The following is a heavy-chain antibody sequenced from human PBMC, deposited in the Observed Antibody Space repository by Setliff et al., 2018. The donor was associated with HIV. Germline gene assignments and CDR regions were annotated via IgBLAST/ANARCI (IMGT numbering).Heavy chain of an antibody. CDR3: ARVPTSSWYVTTQRTKEYFHH. J-gene: IGHJ1*01. CDR2: IYYSGNT. V-gene: IGHV4-39*07. Sequence: LSLTCTVSRGSITSSSYYWGWIRQPPGKGLEWIGSIYYSGNTYYNPSLKSRVTISEDTSRNQFSLRLSSVTAADTAIYYCARVPTSSWYVTTQRTKEYFHHWGQGTLVTV. CDR1: RGSITSSSYY. D-gene: IGHD6-13*01.